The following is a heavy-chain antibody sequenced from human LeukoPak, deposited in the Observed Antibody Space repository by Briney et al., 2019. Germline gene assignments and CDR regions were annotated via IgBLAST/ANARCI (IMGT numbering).Heavy chain of an antibody. J-gene: IGHJ6*04. CDR2: ISSSSSYI. Sequence: GGSLRLSCAASGFTFSSYSMNWVRQAPGKGLEWVSSISSSSSYIYYADSVKGRFTISRDNAKNSLYLQMNSLRAEDTAVYYCARAPIPDDILTGSLSARYGMDVWGKGTTVTVSS. D-gene: IGHD3-9*01. CDR3: ARAPIPDDILTGSLSARYGMDV. CDR1: GFTFSSYS. V-gene: IGHV3-21*01.